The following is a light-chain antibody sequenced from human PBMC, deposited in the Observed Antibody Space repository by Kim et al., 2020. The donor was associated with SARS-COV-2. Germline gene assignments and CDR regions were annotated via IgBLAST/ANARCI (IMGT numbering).Light chain of an antibody. J-gene: IGLJ3*02. CDR2: SLN. CDR3: ATWDDSLNGQM. Sequence: QSVTITCSGHSSNIVDHTLKLYPHLPRTAPKLLSYSLNQRASGVPDRFSDSQSGTAASLAISGLQSEYEADYYCATWDDSLNGQMFGGGTQLTVL. V-gene: IGLV1-44*01. CDR1: SSNIVDHT.